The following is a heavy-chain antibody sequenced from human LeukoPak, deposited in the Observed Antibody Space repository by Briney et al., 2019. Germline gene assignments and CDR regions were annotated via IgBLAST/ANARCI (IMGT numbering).Heavy chain of an antibody. J-gene: IGHJ4*02. Sequence: SVKVSCKASGYTFTSYDINWVRQAPGQGLEWMGGIIPIFGTANYAQKFQGRVTITADESTSTAYMELSSLRSEDTAVYYCARPTPNYYDSSGYFDYWGQGTLVTVSS. V-gene: IGHV1-69*13. CDR1: GYTFTSYD. CDR3: ARPTPNYYDSSGYFDY. D-gene: IGHD3-22*01. CDR2: IIPIFGTA.